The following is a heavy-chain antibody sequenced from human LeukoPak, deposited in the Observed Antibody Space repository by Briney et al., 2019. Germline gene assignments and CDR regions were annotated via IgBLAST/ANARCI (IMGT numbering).Heavy chain of an antibody. J-gene: IGHJ3*02. CDR1: GGTFNSYT. D-gene: IGHD5-12*01. Sequence: SVKVSCKASGGTFNSYTINWVRQAPGQGLEWMGGIIPIFATTNYTQKFQGRVTITADESTSTAYMELSSLSSEDTAVYYCASGTVASMDIWGQGTMVTVSS. CDR3: ASGTVASMDI. CDR2: IIPIFATT. V-gene: IGHV1-69*01.